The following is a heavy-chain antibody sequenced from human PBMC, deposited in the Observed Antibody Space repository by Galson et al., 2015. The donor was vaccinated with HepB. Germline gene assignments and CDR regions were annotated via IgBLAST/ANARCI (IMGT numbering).Heavy chain of an antibody. Sequence: SLRLSCAASGFTFSNAWMNWVRQAPGKGLEWVGRIKSKTDGGTTDYAAPVKGRFTISRDDSKNTLYLQMNSLKTEDTAVYYCTTGAPPLVPLGFDYWGQGTLVTVSS. J-gene: IGHJ4*02. CDR2: IKSKTDGGTT. D-gene: IGHD6-6*01. CDR3: TTGAPPLVPLGFDY. CDR1: GFTFSNAW. V-gene: IGHV3-15*07.